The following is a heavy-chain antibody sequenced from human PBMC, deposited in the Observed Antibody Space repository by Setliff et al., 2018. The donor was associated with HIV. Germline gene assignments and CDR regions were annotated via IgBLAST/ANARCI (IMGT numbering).Heavy chain of an antibody. CDR1: GYTFTRYA. J-gene: IGHJ4*02. Sequence: ASVKVSCKTSGYTFTRYAISWVRQAPGQGLEWMGWINIRNGNTYYAQRFKDRVAMTSDTSTSTVYMDLRSLKFEDTAVYYCAREGGYGDSYWGQGTLVTVSS. CDR3: AREGGYGDSY. CDR2: INIRNGNT. V-gene: IGHV1-18*04. D-gene: IGHD4-17*01.